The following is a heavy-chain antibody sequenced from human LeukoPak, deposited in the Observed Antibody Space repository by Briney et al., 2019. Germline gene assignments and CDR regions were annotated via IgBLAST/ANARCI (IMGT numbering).Heavy chain of an antibody. CDR2: INPSGGST. CDR3: ARDAALLHDFWSGYWTYFDY. J-gene: IGHJ4*02. D-gene: IGHD3-3*01. V-gene: IGHV1-46*01. CDR1: GYTFTSYY. Sequence: ASVKVSCKASGYTFTSYYMHWVRQAPGQGLEWMGIINPSGGSTSYAQKFQGRVTMTRDTSTSTVYMELSSLRSEDTAVYYCARDAALLHDFWSGYWTYFDYWGQGTLATVSS.